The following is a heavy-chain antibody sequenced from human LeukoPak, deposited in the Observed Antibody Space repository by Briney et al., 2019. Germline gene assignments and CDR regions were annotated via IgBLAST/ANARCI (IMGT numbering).Heavy chain of an antibody. CDR1: GFTFAGFG. J-gene: IGHJ4*02. V-gene: IGHV3-33*01. CDR2: ILYDGSNT. D-gene: IGHD3-22*01. Sequence: PGVSLRLSCAASGFTFAGFGMHWVRQAPGKGLVWVAVILYDGSNTYYGDTVRGRLTISRDNTINTLYLQKNRLRAEDTGVYYCARHEDYSDTSGHYFFDYWSQGTLVTVSS. CDR3: ARHEDYSDTSGHYFFDY.